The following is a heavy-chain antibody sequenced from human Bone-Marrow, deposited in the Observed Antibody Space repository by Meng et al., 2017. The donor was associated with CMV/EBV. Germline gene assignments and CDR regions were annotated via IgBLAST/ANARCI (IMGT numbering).Heavy chain of an antibody. V-gene: IGHV3-74*01. J-gene: IGHJ4*02. CDR1: GFTFSSYW. CDR2: INSDGSST. Sequence: ETLSLTCAASGFTFSSYWMHWVRQAPGKGLVWVSRINSDGSSTSYADSVKGRFTISRDNAKNTLYLQMNSLRAEDTAVYYCARDGLESPFDYWGQGTRVTGSS. D-gene: IGHD1-1*01. CDR3: ARDGLESPFDY.